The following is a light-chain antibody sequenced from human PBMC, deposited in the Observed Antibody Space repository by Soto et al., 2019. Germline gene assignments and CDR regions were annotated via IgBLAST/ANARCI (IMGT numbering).Light chain of an antibody. Sequence: DSQMTQSPSTLSASVGDRVTITCRASQSISSWLAWYQQKPGKAPKLLIYDASSLESGVPSRFSGSGSGTEFTLTISNLQPDDFATYYCQQYNSWWTFGQGTKVEIK. CDR1: QSISSW. V-gene: IGKV1-5*01. CDR3: QQYNSWWT. CDR2: DAS. J-gene: IGKJ1*01.